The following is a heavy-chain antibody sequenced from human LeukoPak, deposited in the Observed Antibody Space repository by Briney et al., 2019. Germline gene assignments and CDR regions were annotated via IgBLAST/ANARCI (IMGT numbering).Heavy chain of an antibody. J-gene: IGHJ3*02. CDR2: IYYSGST. D-gene: IGHD1-1*01. Sequence: SETLSLTCTVSGGSISSYYWSWIRQPPGKGLEWIGYIYYSGSTNYNPSLKSRVTISVDTSKNQFSLKLSSVTAADTAVYYCARDGGDGTTWDGAFDIWGQGTMVTVSS. CDR1: GGSISSYY. CDR3: ARDGGDGTTWDGAFDI. V-gene: IGHV4-59*01.